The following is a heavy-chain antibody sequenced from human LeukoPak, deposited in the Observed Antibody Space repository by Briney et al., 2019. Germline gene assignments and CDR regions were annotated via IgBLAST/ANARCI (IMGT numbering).Heavy chain of an antibody. CDR3: ARRQGGSSKTDY. Sequence: GGSLRLSCAASGFTFSSYAMSWVRQAPGKGLEWVSAISGSGGSTYYADSVKGRFTISRDNSKNTLYLQMNSLRAEDTAVYYCARRQGGSSKTDYWGQGTLVTVSS. V-gene: IGHV3-23*01. D-gene: IGHD3-16*01. CDR1: GFTFSSYA. CDR2: ISGSGGST. J-gene: IGHJ4*02.